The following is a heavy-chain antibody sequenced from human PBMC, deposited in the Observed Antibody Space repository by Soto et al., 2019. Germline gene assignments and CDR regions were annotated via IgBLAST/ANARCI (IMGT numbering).Heavy chain of an antibody. CDR2: IYHSGST. V-gene: IGHV4-30-2*01. CDR3: ARVPYP. Sequence: QLRLQESGSGLVKPSQTLSLTCAVSGGSISSGGYSWSWIRQPPGKGLEWIAYIYHSGSTYYNPSHKSRVTISVDRSKTQFSLKLSSMTAADTAVYYCARVPYPWGQGTLVTVSS. CDR1: GGSISSGGYS. J-gene: IGHJ5*02.